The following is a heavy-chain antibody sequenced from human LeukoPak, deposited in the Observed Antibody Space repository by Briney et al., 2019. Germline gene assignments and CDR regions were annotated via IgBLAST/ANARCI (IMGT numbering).Heavy chain of an antibody. CDR1: GFTFSDYY. Sequence: GGSLRLSCAASGFTFSDYYINWIRQAPGKGLEWVSHISSSGRLMQYADSVKGRFTITRDNAQNFMSLQMNSLKPEDTAAYYCARDTNNGLDVWGQGTTVTVSS. CDR2: ISSSGRLM. D-gene: IGHD1-14*01. CDR3: ARDTNNGLDV. J-gene: IGHJ6*02. V-gene: IGHV3-11*01.